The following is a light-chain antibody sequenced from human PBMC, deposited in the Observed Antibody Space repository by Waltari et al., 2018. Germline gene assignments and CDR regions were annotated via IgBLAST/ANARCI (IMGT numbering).Light chain of an antibody. V-gene: IGKV1-33*01. CDR1: QDITNY. CDR2: DAS. CDR3: QQFDSLPWT. J-gene: IGKJ1*01. Sequence: DIQMTQSPSSLSASVGDRVTITCQASQDITNYLNWYQQKPGKAPKVVIYDASNLETGVPTGFSGTGSETDFTLTISSLQPEDIGTYYCQQFDSLPWTFGQGTKVEIK.